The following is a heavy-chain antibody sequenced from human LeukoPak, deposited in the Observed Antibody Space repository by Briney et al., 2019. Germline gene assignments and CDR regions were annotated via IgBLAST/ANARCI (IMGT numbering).Heavy chain of an antibody. Sequence: GGSLRLSCAASGFTFSSYAMHWVRQAPGKGLEWVAVISYDGSNKYYADSVKGRFTISRDNSKNTLYLQMNSLRAEDTAAYYCARDGGLWFGELLQRGDYWGQGTLVTVSS. V-gene: IGHV3-30-3*01. CDR3: ARDGGLWFGELLQRGDY. D-gene: IGHD3-10*01. J-gene: IGHJ4*02. CDR1: GFTFSSYA. CDR2: ISYDGSNK.